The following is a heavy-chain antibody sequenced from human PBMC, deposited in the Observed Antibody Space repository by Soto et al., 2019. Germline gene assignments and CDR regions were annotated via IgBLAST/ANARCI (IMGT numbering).Heavy chain of an antibody. CDR3: ARDGPPTDN. CDR2: ISAYNGNT. J-gene: IGHJ4*02. CDR1: GYTFSSYL. V-gene: IGHV1-18*01. Sequence: QVQLVESGAEVKKPGASVKVSCKASGYTFSSYLISWVRQAPGQGREWMGWISAYNGNTNSAQKLQGRVTMTKNTSTSTAYLELSSLRSDTTAVYYCARDGPPTDNWGQGTMVTVSS.